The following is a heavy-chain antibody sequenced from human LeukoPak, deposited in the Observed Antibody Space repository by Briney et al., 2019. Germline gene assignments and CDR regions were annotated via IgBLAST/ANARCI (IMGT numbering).Heavy chain of an antibody. Sequence: SETLSLTCTVSGGSISGYYWSWIRQPPGKGLEWIGYIYYSGSTNYNPSLKSRVTISVDTSKNQFSLKLSSVTAADTAVYYCASVQLGMTYWGQGTLVTVSS. CDR1: GGSISGYY. CDR2: IYYSGST. J-gene: IGHJ4*02. CDR3: ASVQLGMTY. D-gene: IGHD2-2*01. V-gene: IGHV4-59*08.